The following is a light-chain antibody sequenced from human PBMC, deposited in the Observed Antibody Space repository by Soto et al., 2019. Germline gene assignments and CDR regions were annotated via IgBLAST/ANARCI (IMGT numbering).Light chain of an antibody. CDR2: AAS. CDR1: QSISSY. J-gene: IGKJ1*01. V-gene: IGKV1-39*01. CDR3: QQSYSNPRT. Sequence: DIQMTQYASFLSVCVGDRVTITCRASQSISSYLNWYQQKPGKAPKLLIYAASSLQSGVPSRFSGSGSGTDFTLTISSLQPEDFATYYCQQSYSNPRTCGHGTKVDI.